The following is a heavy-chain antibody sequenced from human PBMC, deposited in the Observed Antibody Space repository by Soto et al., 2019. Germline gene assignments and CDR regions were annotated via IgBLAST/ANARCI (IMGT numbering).Heavy chain of an antibody. D-gene: IGHD1-1*01. V-gene: IGHV1-69*01. CDR2: IIPSFGTA. Sequence: QVQLVQSGAEFKKPGSSVKVSCKASGGTFSSYAISWVRQAPGQGLEWMGGIIPSFGTANYAQKCQGRVTITADESTSAADMELSSLRSEDTAVYYCARNGAPRGYYYGMDVWGQGTTVTVSS. CDR1: GGTFSSYA. CDR3: ARNGAPRGYYYGMDV. J-gene: IGHJ6*02.